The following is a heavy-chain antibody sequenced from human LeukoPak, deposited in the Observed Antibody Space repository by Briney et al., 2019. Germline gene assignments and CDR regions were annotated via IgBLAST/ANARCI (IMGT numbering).Heavy chain of an antibody. J-gene: IGHJ4*02. D-gene: IGHD4-17*01. CDR1: GYTLTELS. CDR2: FDPEDGET. CDR3: ATGDHYGDYVFDY. Sequence: GASVKVSCKVFGYTLTELSMHWVRQAPGKGLEWMGGFDPEDGETIYAQKFQGRVTMTEDTSTDTAYMELSSLRSEDTAVYYCATGDHYGDYVFDYWGQGTLVTVPS. V-gene: IGHV1-24*01.